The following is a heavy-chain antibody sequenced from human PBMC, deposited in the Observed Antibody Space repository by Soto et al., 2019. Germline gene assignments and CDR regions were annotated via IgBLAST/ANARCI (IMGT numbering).Heavy chain of an antibody. V-gene: IGHV3-23*01. CDR3: AKGSCSGTYSKPLRDALDI. Sequence: EVQLLESGGGLVQPGGSLRLSCAVSGFTFRNYAMTWVRQAPGKGLEWVSGISGSGGGTYYAGSVKGRFTSSSDNSRNTLDLEMNSLRADDTAVYYCAKGSCSGTYSKPLRDALDIWGQGTKVTVSS. J-gene: IGHJ3*02. CDR1: GFTFRNYA. CDR2: ISGSGGGT. D-gene: IGHD3-10*02.